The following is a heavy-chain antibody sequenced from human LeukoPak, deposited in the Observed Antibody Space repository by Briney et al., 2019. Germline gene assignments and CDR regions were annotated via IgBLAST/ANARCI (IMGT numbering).Heavy chain of an antibody. CDR3: ARGIIIGTTAYKY. Sequence: ASVKVPCKASGYTFTDTGISWVRQAPGQGLEWMGWISAYSGNTNYAQMFQGRVTMTTDTSTSTAYMELRSLRSDDTAVYYCARGIIIGTTAYKYWGQGTLVTVSS. CDR1: GYTFTDTG. J-gene: IGHJ4*02. V-gene: IGHV1-18*04. CDR2: ISAYSGNT. D-gene: IGHD1-20*01.